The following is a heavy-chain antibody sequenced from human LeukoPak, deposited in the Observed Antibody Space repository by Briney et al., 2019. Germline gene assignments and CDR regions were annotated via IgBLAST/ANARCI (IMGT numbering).Heavy chain of an antibody. CDR3: AKAAVAGLFYYYGMDV. D-gene: IGHD6-19*01. V-gene: IGHV3-23*01. Sequence: PGGSLRLSCAASGFTFSNYAMSWVRQAPGKGLEWVSGISGSGGYTYYADSAKGRFTISRDNSKNTLYVHMNSLRAEDTAVYFCAKAAVAGLFYYYGMDVWGQGTTVTVSS. CDR2: ISGSGGYT. J-gene: IGHJ6*02. CDR1: GFTFSNYA.